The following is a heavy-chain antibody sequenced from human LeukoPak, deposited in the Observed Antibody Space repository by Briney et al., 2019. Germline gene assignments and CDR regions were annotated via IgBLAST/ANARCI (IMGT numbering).Heavy chain of an antibody. CDR1: GGTFISYA. J-gene: IGHJ6*03. D-gene: IGHD3-10*01. CDR3: ARVEPYGSGGYYYYYYMDV. Sequence: SVKVSCKASGGTFISYAISWVRQAPGQGLEWMGGIIPIFGTANYAQKFQGRVTITADKSTSTAYMELSSLRSEDTAVYYCARVEPYGSGGYYYYYYMDVWGKGTTVTVSS. V-gene: IGHV1-69*06. CDR2: IIPIFGTA.